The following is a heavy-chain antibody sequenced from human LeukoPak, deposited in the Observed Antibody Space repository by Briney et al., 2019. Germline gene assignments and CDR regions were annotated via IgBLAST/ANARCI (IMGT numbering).Heavy chain of an antibody. J-gene: IGHJ4*02. V-gene: IGHV3-9*01. CDR3: AKDISGSYSGTFDY. D-gene: IGHD1-26*01. CDR1: GFTFDDYA. CDR2: ISWNSGSI. Sequence: GRSLRLSCAASGFTFDDYAMHWVRQAPGKGLELVSGISWNSGSIGYADSVKGRFTISRDNAKNSLYLQMNSLRAEDTALYYCAKDISGSYSGTFDYWGQGTLVTVSS.